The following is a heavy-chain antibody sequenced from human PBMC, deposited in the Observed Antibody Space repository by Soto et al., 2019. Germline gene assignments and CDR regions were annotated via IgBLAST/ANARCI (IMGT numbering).Heavy chain of an antibody. D-gene: IGHD5-18*01. CDR3: ATTSNCQLWFFEYYYGMDV. CDR1: GFTFSSYA. V-gene: IGHV3-23*01. CDR2: ISGSGGST. Sequence: EVQLLESGGGLVQPGGSLRLSCAASGFTFSSYAMSWVRQAPGKGLEWVSAISGSGGSTYYADSVKGRFTISRDNSKNTLYLQMNSLRAEDTAVYYCATTSNCQLWFFEYYYGMDVWGQGTTVTVSS. J-gene: IGHJ6*02.